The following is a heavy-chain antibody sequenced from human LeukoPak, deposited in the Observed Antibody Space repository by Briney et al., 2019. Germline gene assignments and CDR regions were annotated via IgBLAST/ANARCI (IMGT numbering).Heavy chain of an antibody. J-gene: IGHJ4*02. D-gene: IGHD5-18*01. CDR1: EFTLSSYA. CDR3: ARDSAAGGQLWLTY. V-gene: IGHV3-33*01. CDR2: IWYDGSDK. Sequence: GGSLRLSCAASEFTLSSYAMHWVRQAPGKGLEWVAVIWYDGSDKYYADSVKGRFTISRDNSRNTLHLQMNSLRAEDTAVYYCARDSAAGGQLWLTYWGQGTLVTVSS.